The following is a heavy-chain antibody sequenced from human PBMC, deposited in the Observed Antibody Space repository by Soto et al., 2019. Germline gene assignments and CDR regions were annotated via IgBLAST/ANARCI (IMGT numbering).Heavy chain of an antibody. CDR2: INHTGGT. D-gene: IGHD3-3*01. V-gene: IGHV4-34*01. CDR3: ATRITVFGLLIPPFDP. CDR1: GGSVNGYY. Sequence: SETLSLTCAVYGGSVNGYYWNWIRRPPGKGLEWIGEINHTGGTHYNPSLKSRVTMSVDTSKNQFSLRLSSVTAADTAIYYCATRITVFGLLIPPFDPWGRGTQVTVSS. J-gene: IGHJ5*02.